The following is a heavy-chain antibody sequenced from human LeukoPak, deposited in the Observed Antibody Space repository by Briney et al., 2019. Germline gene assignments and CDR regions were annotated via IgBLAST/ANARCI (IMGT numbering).Heavy chain of an antibody. CDR3: ARRVYGRDGYRGPFDY. V-gene: IGHV1-2*02. Sequence: VASVKVSCKASGYTFTGYYMHWVRQAPGQGLEWMGWINPNSGGTNYAQKFQGRVTMTRDTSISTAYMELSRLRSDDTAVYYCARRVYGRDGYRGPFDYWGQGTLVTVSS. CDR2: INPNSGGT. J-gene: IGHJ4*02. CDR1: GYTFTGYY. D-gene: IGHD5-24*01.